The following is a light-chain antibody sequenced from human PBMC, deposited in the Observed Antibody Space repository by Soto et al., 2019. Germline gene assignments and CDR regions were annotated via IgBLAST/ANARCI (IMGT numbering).Light chain of an antibody. Sequence: EVVLTQSPGTRSLSPGERATLSCRASQSVSSTYLAWYQQKPGQAPRLLIYGASTRATDIPDRISGSGSGTDFTLTISRLEPEDFAVYYCQQYGSSPPITFGQGTHWRL. CDR2: GAS. CDR3: QQYGSSPPIT. CDR1: QSVSSTY. J-gene: IGKJ5*01. V-gene: IGKV3-20*01.